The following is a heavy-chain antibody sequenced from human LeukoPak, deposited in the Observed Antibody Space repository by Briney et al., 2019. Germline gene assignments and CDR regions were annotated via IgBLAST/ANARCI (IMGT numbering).Heavy chain of an antibody. D-gene: IGHD4-11*01. V-gene: IGHV3-7*01. CDR1: GFIFNTYW. Sequence: GGSLRLSCAASGFIFNTYWMTWVRQAPGKGLEWVANIKQDGGEIFYVDSVKGRFTISRDNAKNSLYLQMNSLRAEDTAVYYCAREDHSNYNYWGQGTLVTVSS. J-gene: IGHJ4*02. CDR2: IKQDGGEI. CDR3: AREDHSNYNY.